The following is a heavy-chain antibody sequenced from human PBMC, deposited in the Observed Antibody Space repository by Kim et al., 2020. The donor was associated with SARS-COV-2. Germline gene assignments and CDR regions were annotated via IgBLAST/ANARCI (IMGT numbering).Heavy chain of an antibody. V-gene: IGHV1-18*01. Sequence: SGDPYSAETFQGRVTMTPDTSTDTAYLELRSLRSDDTAVYFCARGANYFDYWGQGTLVTVSP. J-gene: IGHJ4*02. CDR2: SGDP. D-gene: IGHD3-10*01. CDR3: ARGANYFDY.